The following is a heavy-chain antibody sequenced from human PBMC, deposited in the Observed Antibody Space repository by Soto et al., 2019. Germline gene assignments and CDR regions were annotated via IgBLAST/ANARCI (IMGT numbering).Heavy chain of an antibody. D-gene: IGHD3-22*01. Sequence: QVQLVQSGAEVKKPGASVKVSCKASGYSFTSYGISWVRQAPGQGLEWMGWISAYNGNTNYAQKLQGRVTMTTDTSTSTAYMELRSLRSDDTAVYYCARDRSAYDYYDSSGYPDYWGQGTLVTISS. CDR2: ISAYNGNT. CDR1: GYSFTSYG. CDR3: ARDRSAYDYYDSSGYPDY. V-gene: IGHV1-18*01. J-gene: IGHJ4*02.